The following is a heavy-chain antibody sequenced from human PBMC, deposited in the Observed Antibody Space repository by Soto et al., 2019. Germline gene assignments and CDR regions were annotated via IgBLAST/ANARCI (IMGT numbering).Heavy chain of an antibody. CDR1: GFTFSSYG. CDR2: ISYDGSNK. V-gene: IGHV3-30*18. D-gene: IGHD3-10*01. Sequence: QVQLVESGGGVVQPGRSLRLSCAASGFTFSSYGMHWVRQAPGKGLEWVAVISYDGSNKYYADSVKGRFTISRDNSKNTLYLQMNSRRAGDTAGYYCAKGGDDYWGQGTLVTVSS. CDR3: AKGGDDY. J-gene: IGHJ4*02.